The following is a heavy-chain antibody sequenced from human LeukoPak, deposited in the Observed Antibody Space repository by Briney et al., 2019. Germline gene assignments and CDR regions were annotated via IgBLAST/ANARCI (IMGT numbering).Heavy chain of an antibody. CDR3: AKIHATDDY. V-gene: IGHV3-23*01. D-gene: IGHD2-15*01. CDR2: IVGSGSSA. J-gene: IGHJ4*02. CDR1: GFPFSSYA. Sequence: GGSLRLSCAASGFPFSSYAMTWVRQAPGKGPEWVSAIVGSGSSAYYADSVKGRFTISRDNSKNTLYLQMNSLRAEDTAVYYCAKIHATDDYWGQGTLVTVSS.